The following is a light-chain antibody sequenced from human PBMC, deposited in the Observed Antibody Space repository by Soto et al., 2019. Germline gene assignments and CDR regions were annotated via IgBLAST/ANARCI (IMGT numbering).Light chain of an antibody. CDR3: SSYGGNNNLV. Sequence: QSALTQPPSASGSPGQSVTISCTGTSSDVGGNNYVSWYQQHPGKAPKLMIYEVSKRPSGVPDRFSGAKSGNTASLTVSGLQAEDEADYYCSSYGGNNNLVFGGGTKVTVL. CDR1: SSDVGGNNY. CDR2: EVS. V-gene: IGLV2-8*01. J-gene: IGLJ2*01.